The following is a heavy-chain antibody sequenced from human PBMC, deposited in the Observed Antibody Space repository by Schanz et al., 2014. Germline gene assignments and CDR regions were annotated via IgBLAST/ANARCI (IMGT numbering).Heavy chain of an antibody. CDR1: GFTFSSYW. V-gene: IGHV3-23*01. CDR3: AKGRFGELSAFDI. Sequence: EVQLLESGGGLVQPGGSLRLSCAASGFTFSSYWMHWVRQVPGKGLVWVSSISSGGNPYYANSVKGRFTISRDNSKNTLYLQMNSLRAEDTAVYYCAKGRFGELSAFDIWGQGTMVTVSS. D-gene: IGHD3-10*01. CDR2: ISSGGNP. J-gene: IGHJ3*02.